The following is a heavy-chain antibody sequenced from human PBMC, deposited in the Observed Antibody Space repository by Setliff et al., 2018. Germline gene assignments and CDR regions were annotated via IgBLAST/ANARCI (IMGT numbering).Heavy chain of an antibody. CDR3: VSGHASGTRGY. D-gene: IGHD1-26*01. CDR2: INPGGGST. J-gene: IGHJ4*02. CDR1: GYTFTNHY. Sequence: ASVKVSCKASGYTFTNHYMHWVRQAPGQGLEWMGMINPGGGSTTYADSVKGRFTISRDNAKNSVYLQMNSLRVEDTAVYYCVSGHASGTRGYWGQGTLVTVSP. V-gene: IGHV1-46*04.